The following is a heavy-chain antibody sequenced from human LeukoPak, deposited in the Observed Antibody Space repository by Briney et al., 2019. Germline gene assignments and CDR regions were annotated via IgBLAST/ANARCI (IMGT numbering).Heavy chain of an antibody. J-gene: IGHJ4*02. D-gene: IGHD3-22*01. V-gene: IGHV4-31*03. CDR2: IYYSGST. CDR1: GGSISSGGYY. Sequence: SGTLSLTCTVSGGSISSGGYYWSWIRQHPGKGLEWIGYIYYSGSTYYNPSLKSRVTISVDTSKNQFSLKLSSVTAADTAVYYCARTDSSGYYGAYWGQGTLVTVSS. CDR3: ARTDSSGYYGAY.